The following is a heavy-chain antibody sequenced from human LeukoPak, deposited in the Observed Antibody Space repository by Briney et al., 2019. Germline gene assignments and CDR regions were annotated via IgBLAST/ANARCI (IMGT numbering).Heavy chain of an antibody. Sequence: PSETLSLTCTVSGGSISSSSYYWGWIRQPPGKGLEWIGSIYYSGSTYYNPSLKSRVTISVDTSKNQFSLELSSVTAADTAVYYCARRPYYDYWSGYRFDPWGQGTLVTVSS. CDR2: IYYSGST. CDR1: GGSISSSSYY. V-gene: IGHV4-39*01. D-gene: IGHD3-3*01. CDR3: ARRPYYDYWSGYRFDP. J-gene: IGHJ5*02.